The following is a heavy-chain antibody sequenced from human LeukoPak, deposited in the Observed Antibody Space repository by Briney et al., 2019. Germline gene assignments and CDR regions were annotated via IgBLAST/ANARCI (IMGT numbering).Heavy chain of an antibody. J-gene: IGHJ5*02. Sequence: ASVKVSCKASGGTFSSYAISWVRQAPGQGLEWMGGIIPIFGTANYAQKFQGRVTITADESTSTAYMELSSLRSEDTAVYYCAREAMWGGWFDPWGQGTLVTVSS. CDR1: GGTFSSYA. D-gene: IGHD3-10*01. V-gene: IGHV1-69*13. CDR3: AREAMWGGWFDP. CDR2: IIPIFGTA.